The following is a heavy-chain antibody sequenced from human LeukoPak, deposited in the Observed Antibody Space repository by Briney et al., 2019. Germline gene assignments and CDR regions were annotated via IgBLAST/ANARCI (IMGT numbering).Heavy chain of an antibody. CDR2: IIPIFGTA. Sequence: GASVKVSCKASGGTFSSYAISWVRQAPGQGLEWMGGIIPIFGTANYAQKFQGRVTITADESTSTAYMELSSLRSEDTAVYYCARVRCSSTSCYNDYYYYMDVWGKGTTVTVSS. V-gene: IGHV1-69*13. J-gene: IGHJ6*03. CDR3: ARVRCSSTSCYNDYYYYMDV. CDR1: GGTFSSYA. D-gene: IGHD2-2*02.